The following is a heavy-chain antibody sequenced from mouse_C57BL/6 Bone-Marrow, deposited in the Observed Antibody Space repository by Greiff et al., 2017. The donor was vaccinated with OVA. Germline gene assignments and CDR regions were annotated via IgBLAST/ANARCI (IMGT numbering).Heavy chain of an antibody. V-gene: IGHV1-76*01. CDR3: ASYGNYVWYFDV. D-gene: IGHD2-1*01. J-gene: IGHJ1*03. Sequence: QVQLQQSGAELVRPGASVKLSCKASGYTFTDYYINWVKQRPGQGLEWIARIYPGSGNTYYNEKFKGKATLTAEKSSSTAYMQLSSLTSEDSAVYFCASYGNYVWYFDVWGTGTTVTVSS. CDR1: GYTFTDYY. CDR2: IYPGSGNT.